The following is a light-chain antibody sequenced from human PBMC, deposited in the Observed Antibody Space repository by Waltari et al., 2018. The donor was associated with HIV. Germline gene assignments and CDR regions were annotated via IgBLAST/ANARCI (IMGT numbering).Light chain of an antibody. CDR2: KVD. CDR3: ASYTANYTVI. J-gene: IGLJ2*01. Sequence: YGLTQPASLSGFPGQSITISCTGDDHDFGFYDFIFWYQQQPGKVPKVILSKVDRRSSGISHRFSGSKSCNTASLTISGLHTDDDAFYYFASYTANYTVIFAGGTTVTVL. V-gene: IGLV2-14*01. CDR1: DHDFGFYDF.